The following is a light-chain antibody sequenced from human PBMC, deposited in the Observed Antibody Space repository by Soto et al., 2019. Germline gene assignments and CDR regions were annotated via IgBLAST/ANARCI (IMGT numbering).Light chain of an antibody. Sequence: TQSPGTLSLSPGERATLSCTASQSVSSSYLAWYQQKPGQAPRLLIYGAVSRATGIPARFSGSGSGTEFTLTISSLQSEDFALYYCQQYNDWPRTFGPGTKVDIK. V-gene: IGKV3-15*01. CDR1: QSVSSSY. CDR2: GAV. CDR3: QQYNDWPRT. J-gene: IGKJ3*01.